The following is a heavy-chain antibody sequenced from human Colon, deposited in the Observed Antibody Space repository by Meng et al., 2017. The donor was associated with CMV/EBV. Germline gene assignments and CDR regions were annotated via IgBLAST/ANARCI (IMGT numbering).Heavy chain of an antibody. J-gene: IGHJ4*02. D-gene: IGHD5-12*01. CDR3: ARDIDDYEDY. Sequence: ASVKVSCKASGYTFTNYYIHWVRQAPGQGLEWMGWIDPNSGDTNYAQNFQGRVTMTRDTSISTAYMELSRLRSDDTAVYYCARDIDDYEDYWGQGTLVTVSS. CDR1: GYTFTNYY. CDR2: IDPNSGDT. V-gene: IGHV1-2*02.